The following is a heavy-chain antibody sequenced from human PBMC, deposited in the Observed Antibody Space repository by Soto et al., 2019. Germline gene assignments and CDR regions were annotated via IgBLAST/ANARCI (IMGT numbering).Heavy chain of an antibody. CDR2: ISAYNGNT. CDR1: GYTFTSYG. CDR3: ARDRCSGGSCYVDY. V-gene: IGHV1-18*01. Sequence: GASVKVSCKASGYTFTSYGISWVRQAPGQGLEWMGWISAYNGNTNYAQKLQGRVTITTDTSTSTAYMELRSLRSDDTAVYYCARDRCSGGSCYVDYWGQGTLVTVSS. D-gene: IGHD2-15*01. J-gene: IGHJ4*02.